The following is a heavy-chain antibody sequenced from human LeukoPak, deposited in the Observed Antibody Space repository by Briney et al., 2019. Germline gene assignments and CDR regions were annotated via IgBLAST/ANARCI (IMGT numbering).Heavy chain of an antibody. V-gene: IGHV3-23*01. CDR1: GFTFSSYA. CDR2: ISGSGGST. J-gene: IGHJ4*02. D-gene: IGHD2-8*01. CDR3: AKRKYCTNGVCYGLGY. Sequence: GGSLRLSCAASGFTFSSYAMSWVRQAPGKGLEWVSAISGSGGSTYYADSVKGRFTISRDNSKNTLYLQMNSLRAEDTAVYYCAKRKYCTNGVCYGLGYWGQGTLVTVSS.